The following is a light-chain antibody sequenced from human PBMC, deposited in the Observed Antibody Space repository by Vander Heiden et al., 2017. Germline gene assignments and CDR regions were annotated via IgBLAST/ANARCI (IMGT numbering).Light chain of an antibody. CDR1: QSLLHSNGYNY. V-gene: IGKV2-28*01. CDR3: MQALQTPFT. CDR2: LGS. J-gene: IGKJ2*01. Sequence: EIVMTQSPLSLPVTPGEPASISCRSSQSLLHSNGYNYLDWYLQKPGQSPQLLIYLGSNRASGVPDRFSGSGSGTDFTLKISRVKAEDVGVYYCMQALQTPFTFGQGNKREIK.